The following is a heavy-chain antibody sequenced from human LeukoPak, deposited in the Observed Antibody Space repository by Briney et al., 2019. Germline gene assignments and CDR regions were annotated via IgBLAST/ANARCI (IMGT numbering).Heavy chain of an antibody. J-gene: IGHJ5*02. CDR1: GFTFSNYL. V-gene: IGHV4-34*01. D-gene: IGHD2-15*01. CDR2: INRGGSA. Sequence: GSLRLSCVASGFTFSNYLMNWVRQAPGKGLEWIGEINRGGSANYNPSLKSRVTIAVDTSKNQFSLKLTSVTAADTAVYCATARCSGDGCYPNWIDPWGQGTLVTVSS. CDR3: ATARCSGDGCYPNWIDP.